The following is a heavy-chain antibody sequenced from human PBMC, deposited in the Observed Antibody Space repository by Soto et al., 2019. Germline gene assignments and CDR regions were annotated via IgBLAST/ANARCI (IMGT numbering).Heavy chain of an antibody. Sequence: QVQLVESGGGVVQPGRSLRLSCAASGFTFSSYGMHWVRQAPGKGLEWVAVISYDGSNKYYADSVKGRFTISRDNSKNTXSLQMNSLRAEDTAVYYCAKVLRPGDLPDYYYGMDVWGQGTTVTVSS. V-gene: IGHV3-30*18. J-gene: IGHJ6*02. D-gene: IGHD7-27*01. CDR1: GFTFSSYG. CDR2: ISYDGSNK. CDR3: AKVLRPGDLPDYYYGMDV.